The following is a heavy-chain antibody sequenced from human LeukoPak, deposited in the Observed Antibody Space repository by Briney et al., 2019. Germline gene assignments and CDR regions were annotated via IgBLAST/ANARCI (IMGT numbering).Heavy chain of an antibody. CDR3: ASGNYYGSGSYYGVGAYFDY. CDR2: ISSSGSTI. V-gene: IGHV3-11*01. D-gene: IGHD3-10*01. CDR1: GFTFSDYY. J-gene: IGHJ4*02. Sequence: PGGSLRLSCAASGFTFSDYYMSWIRQAPGKGLEWVSSISSSGSTIYYADSVKGRFTISRDNAKNSLYLQMNSLRAEDTAVYYCASGNYYGSGSYYGVGAYFDYWGQGTLVTVSS.